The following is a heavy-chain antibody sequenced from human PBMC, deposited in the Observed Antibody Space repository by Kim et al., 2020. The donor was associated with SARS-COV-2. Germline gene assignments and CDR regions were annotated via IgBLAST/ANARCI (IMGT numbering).Heavy chain of an antibody. Sequence: SETLSLTCAVYGGSFSGYYWSWIRQPPGKGLEWIGEINHSGSTNYNPSLKSRVTISVDTSKNQFSLKLSSVTAADTAVYYCARGPGRGGITMVRGVIRHDFDYWGQGTLVTVSS. CDR3: ARGPGRGGITMVRGVIRHDFDY. CDR2: INHSGST. J-gene: IGHJ4*02. V-gene: IGHV4-34*01. D-gene: IGHD3-10*01. CDR1: GGSFSGYY.